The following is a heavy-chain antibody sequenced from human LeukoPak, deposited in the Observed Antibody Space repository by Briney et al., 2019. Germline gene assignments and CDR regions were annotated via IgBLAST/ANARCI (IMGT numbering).Heavy chain of an antibody. Sequence: GGSLRLSCAASGFTFSRYAMHWVRPAPGKGLEYVSAISSNGGSTYYANSVKGRFTISRDNSKNTLYLQMGSLRAEDMAVYYCARDRLLLNSYYYYYMDVWGKGTTVTVSS. J-gene: IGHJ6*03. D-gene: IGHD2-15*01. CDR1: GFTFSRYA. CDR2: ISSNGGST. CDR3: ARDRLLLNSYYYYYMDV. V-gene: IGHV3-64*01.